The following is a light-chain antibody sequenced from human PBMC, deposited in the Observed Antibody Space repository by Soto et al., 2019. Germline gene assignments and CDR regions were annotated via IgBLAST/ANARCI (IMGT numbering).Light chain of an antibody. J-gene: IGLJ2*01. Sequence: QSALTQPASVSGSPGQSITISCTGTSSDVGTYNFVSWYQQYPGKAPQLMIYEDNKRPSGVSNRFSGSKSGNTASLTISGLQAEDEADYYCCSYAVTGVSTTLFGGGTKLTVL. CDR3: CSYAVTGVSTTL. V-gene: IGLV2-23*01. CDR1: SSDVGTYNF. CDR2: EDN.